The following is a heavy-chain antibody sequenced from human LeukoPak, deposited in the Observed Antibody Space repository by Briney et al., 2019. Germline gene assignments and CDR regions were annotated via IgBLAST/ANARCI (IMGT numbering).Heavy chain of an antibody. D-gene: IGHD1-1*01. CDR2: VSGGGEDT. CDR3: AKPRAMTTGVGRYFDL. Sequence: GGSLRLSCAASGFTFSSYAMSWIRQAPGKGLDWVSAVSGGGEDTYYPDSVKGRFTISRDNSKNTLYLQMNSLRVEDTAIYYCAKPRAMTTGVGRYFDLWGRGTLVTVSS. J-gene: IGHJ2*01. CDR1: GFTFSSYA. V-gene: IGHV3-23*01.